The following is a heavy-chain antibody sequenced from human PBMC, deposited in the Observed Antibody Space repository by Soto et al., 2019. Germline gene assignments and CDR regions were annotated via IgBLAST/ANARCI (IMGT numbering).Heavy chain of an antibody. CDR2: ISYDGSNK. J-gene: IGHJ5*02. Sequence: GGSLRLSCAASGFTFSSYGMHWVRQAPGKGLEWVAVISYDGSNKYYADSVKGRFTISRDNSKNTLYLQMNSLRAEDTAVYYCAKDRSQAQGINLPFDPWGQGTLVTVSS. CDR3: AKDRSQAQGINLPFDP. CDR1: GFTFSSYG. V-gene: IGHV3-30*18.